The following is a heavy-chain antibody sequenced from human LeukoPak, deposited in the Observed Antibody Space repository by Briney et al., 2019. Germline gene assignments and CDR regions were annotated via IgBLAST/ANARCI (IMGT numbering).Heavy chain of an antibody. Sequence: SVTVSCKASGGTFISYAISWVRQAPGQGLEWMGGIIPIFGTANYAQKFQGRVTITADESTSTAYMELSSLRSEDTAVYYCATRGGYDLSLPGYWGQGTLVTVSS. CDR1: GGTFISYA. CDR2: IIPIFGTA. V-gene: IGHV1-69*13. D-gene: IGHD5-12*01. J-gene: IGHJ4*02. CDR3: ATRGGYDLSLPGY.